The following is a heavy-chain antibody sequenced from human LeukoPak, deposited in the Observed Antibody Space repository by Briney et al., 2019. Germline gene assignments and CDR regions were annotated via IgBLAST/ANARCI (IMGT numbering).Heavy chain of an antibody. J-gene: IGHJ4*02. CDR1: GYTFTSYY. D-gene: IGHD6-19*01. CDR2: INTNTGNP. Sequence: GASVKVSCKASGYTFTSYYIHWVRQAPGQGLEWMGWINTNTGNPTYAQGFTGRFVFSLDTSVSTAYLQISSLKAEDTAVYYCARGYIAVAGNPVYWGQGTLVTVSS. V-gene: IGHV7-4-1*02. CDR3: ARGYIAVAGNPVY.